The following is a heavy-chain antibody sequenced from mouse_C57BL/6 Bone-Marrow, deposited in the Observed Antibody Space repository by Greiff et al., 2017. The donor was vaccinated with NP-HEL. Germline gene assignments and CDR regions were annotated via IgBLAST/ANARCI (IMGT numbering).Heavy chain of an antibody. D-gene: IGHD3-2*02. CDR2: IYPGDGDT. CDR1: GYAFSSSW. V-gene: IGHV1-82*01. J-gene: IGHJ4*01. Sequence: QVQLKQSGPELVKPGASVKISCKASGYAFSSSWMNWVKQRPGKGLEWIGRIYPGDGDTNYNGKFKGKATLTADKSSSTAYMQLSSLTSEDSAVYFCARNGAQATPYAMDYWGQGTSVTVSS. CDR3: ARNGAQATPYAMDY.